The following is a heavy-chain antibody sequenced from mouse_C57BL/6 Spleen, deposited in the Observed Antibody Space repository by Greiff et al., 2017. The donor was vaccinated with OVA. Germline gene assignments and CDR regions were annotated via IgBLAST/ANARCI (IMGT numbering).Heavy chain of an antibody. V-gene: IGHV5-4*01. CDR2: ISDGGSYT. J-gene: IGHJ3*01. CDR1: GFTFSSYA. D-gene: IGHD2-1*01. CDR3: ARDANYGNYVFAY. Sequence: EVQLVESGGGLVKPGGFLKLSCAASGFTFSSYAMSWVRQTPEKRLEWVATISDGGSYTYYPDNVKGRFTISCDNAKRPLYLQMSHLKSEDTAMYYCARDANYGNYVFAYWGQGTLVTVSA.